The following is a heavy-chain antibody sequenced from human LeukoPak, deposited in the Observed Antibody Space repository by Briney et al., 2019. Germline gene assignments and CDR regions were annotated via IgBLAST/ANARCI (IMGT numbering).Heavy chain of an antibody. CDR1: GFTFSSYS. D-gene: IGHD5-18*01. CDR2: ISSSSSYI. CDR3: ARDPGDRSGYGWRGYSYGPTYYYYYMDV. J-gene: IGHJ6*03. V-gene: IGHV3-21*01. Sequence: GGSLRLSCAASGFTFSSYSMNWVRQAPGKGLEWVSSISSSSSYIYYADSVKGRFTISRDNAKNSLYLQMNSLRAEDTAVYYCARDPGDRSGYGWRGYSYGPTYYYYYMDVWGKGTTVTISS.